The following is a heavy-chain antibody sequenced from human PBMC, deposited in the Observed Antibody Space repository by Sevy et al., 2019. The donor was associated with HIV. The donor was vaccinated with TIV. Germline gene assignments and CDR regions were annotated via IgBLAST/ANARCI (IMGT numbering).Heavy chain of an antibody. CDR1: GYTFTSQY. Sequence: ASVKVSCKASGYTFTSQYMHWVRQAPGQGLAWMGIINPSGGSTSYAQTFQGRVTMTRDTSTSTVYMELSSLRSEDTAVYYCARDSDNYDILTGYYPFDYWGQGTLVTVSS. CDR3: ARDSDNYDILTGYYPFDY. V-gene: IGHV1-46*01. CDR2: INPSGGST. D-gene: IGHD3-9*01. J-gene: IGHJ4*02.